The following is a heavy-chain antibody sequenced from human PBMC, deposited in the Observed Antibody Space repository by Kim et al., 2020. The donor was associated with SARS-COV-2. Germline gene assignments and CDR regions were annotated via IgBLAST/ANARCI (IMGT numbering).Heavy chain of an antibody. Sequence: GGSLRLSCAASGFTFSSYSMNWVRQAPGKGLEWVSSISSSSSYIYYADSVKGRFTISRDNAKNSLYLQMNSLRAEDTAVYYCARDTSSSLSRGGFDYWGQGTLVTVSS. V-gene: IGHV3-21*01. J-gene: IGHJ4*02. D-gene: IGHD6-6*01. CDR1: GFTFSSYS. CDR3: ARDTSSSLSRGGFDY. CDR2: ISSSSSYI.